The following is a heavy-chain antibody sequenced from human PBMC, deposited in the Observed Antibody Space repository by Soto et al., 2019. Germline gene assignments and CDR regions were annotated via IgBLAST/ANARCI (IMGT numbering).Heavy chain of an antibody. D-gene: IGHD7-27*01. V-gene: IGHV3-72*01. CDR1: GFTFSDHY. CDR2: TRNKANSYTT. Sequence: EVQLVESGGGLVQPGGSLRLSCAASGFTFSDHYMDWVRQAPGKGLEWVGRTRNKANSYTTEYAASVKGRFTISRDDSNNSLYMEMNSLKTEDTAVYYCGRGAGIWGLGLDLWGRGTLVTVSS. CDR3: GRGAGIWGLGLDL. J-gene: IGHJ2*01.